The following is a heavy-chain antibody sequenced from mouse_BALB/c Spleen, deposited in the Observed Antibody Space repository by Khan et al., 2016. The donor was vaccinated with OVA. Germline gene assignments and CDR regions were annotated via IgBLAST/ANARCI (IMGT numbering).Heavy chain of an antibody. CDR1: GYTFTNYG. CDR3: ARRGIYYYSSSQISSYYYAMDY. V-gene: IGHV9-3-1*01. CDR2: INTYTGEP. D-gene: IGHD1-1*01. J-gene: IGHJ4*01. Sequence: QIQLVQSGPELKKPGETVKISCKASGYTFTNYGMNWVKQAPGKGLKWMGWINTYTGEPTYADDFKGRFAFSLETSASTAYLQINNLKNEDTATYFCARRGIYYYSSSQISSYYYAMDYWGQGTSVTVSS.